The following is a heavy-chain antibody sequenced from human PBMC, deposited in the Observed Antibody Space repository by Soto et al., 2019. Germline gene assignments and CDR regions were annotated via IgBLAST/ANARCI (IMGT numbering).Heavy chain of an antibody. CDR2: TNPKSGYT. J-gene: IGHJ4*02. D-gene: IGHD4-17*01. CDR1: GYTFTNYD. V-gene: IGHV1-8*01. Sequence: QVQLVQSGAEVKKPGASVKVSCKTSGYTFTNYDINWVRQATGQGLEWMGWTNPKSGYTGSAQKFQGRVTMTRDSTIWTAYMALHSLTSEDTAVYYCARTAGDLDYWGQGTLITVSS. CDR3: ARTAGDLDY.